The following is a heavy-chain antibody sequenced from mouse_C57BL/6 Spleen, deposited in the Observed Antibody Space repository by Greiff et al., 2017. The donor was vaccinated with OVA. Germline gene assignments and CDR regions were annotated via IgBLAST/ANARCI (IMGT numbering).Heavy chain of an antibody. CDR1: GFNIKDDY. Sequence: VQLQQSGAELVRPGASVKLSCTASGFNIKDDYMHWVKQRPEQGLEWIGWIDPENGDTEYASKFQGKATITADTSSNTAYLQLSSLTSEDTAVYYCTSIYYYGSRKAYWGQGTLVTVSA. J-gene: IGHJ3*01. CDR3: TSIYYYGSRKAY. CDR2: IDPENGDT. D-gene: IGHD1-1*01. V-gene: IGHV14-4*01.